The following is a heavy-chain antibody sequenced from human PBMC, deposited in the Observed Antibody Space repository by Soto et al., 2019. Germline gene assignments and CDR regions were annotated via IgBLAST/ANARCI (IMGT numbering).Heavy chain of an antibody. CDR3: AKGGSYHCHHGMHV. V-gene: IGHV3-23*01. Sequence: HPGGSLRLSYAASGFTFNSYAMTWVRQAPGKGLEWVSIISSSGDGTYYVDSVKGRFTISRDNSRNTLNLQMNSLRAEDTAVYYSAKGGSYHCHHGMHVWGQGTTVTVSS. CDR1: GFTFNSYA. CDR2: ISSSGDGT. J-gene: IGHJ6*02. D-gene: IGHD1-26*01.